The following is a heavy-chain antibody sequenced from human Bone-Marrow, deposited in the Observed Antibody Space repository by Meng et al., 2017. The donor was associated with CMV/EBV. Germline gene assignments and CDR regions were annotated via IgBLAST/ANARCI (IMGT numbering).Heavy chain of an antibody. CDR1: EFSFSSCS. CDR3: ARVFSREGSSFHAFAL. V-gene: IGHV3-7*01. D-gene: IGHD2/OR15-2a*01. CDR2: IKQDGSAE. J-gene: IGHJ3*01. Sequence: GESLKISCAASEFSFSSCSMNWVRQAPGKGLEWVANIKQDGSAEEYVDSVKGRFIISRDNGKNSLYLQVNNLRVEDTAVYYCARVFSREGSSFHAFALLGRGTMVIVSS.